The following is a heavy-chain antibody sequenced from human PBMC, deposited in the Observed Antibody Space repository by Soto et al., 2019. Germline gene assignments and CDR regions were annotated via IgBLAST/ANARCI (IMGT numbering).Heavy chain of an antibody. CDR2: ISWNSGSI. V-gene: IGHV3-9*01. CDR3: AQDTAAVPAAISDAFDI. CDR1: GFTFDDYA. D-gene: IGHD2-2*01. J-gene: IGHJ3*02. Sequence: DVQLVESGGGLVQPGRSLRLSCAASGFTFDDYAMHWVRQAPWKGLEWVSGISWNSGSIGYADSVKGRFTISRDNAKNSLYLQMNSLRAEDKALYYCAQDTAAVPAAISDAFDIWGQGTMVTVSS.